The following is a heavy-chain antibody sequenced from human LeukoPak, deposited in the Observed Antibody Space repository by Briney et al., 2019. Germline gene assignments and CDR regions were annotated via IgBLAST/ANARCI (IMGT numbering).Heavy chain of an antibody. CDR3: ARGGQWEPRKAFDI. V-gene: IGHV6-1*01. J-gene: IGHJ3*02. CDR1: GGSISSYY. D-gene: IGHD1-26*01. CDR2: TYYRSKWYN. Sequence: SETLSLTCTVSGGSISSYYWNWIRQSPSRGLEWLGRTYYRSKWYNDYAVSVKSRITINPDTSKNQFSLQLNSVTPEDTAVYYCARGGQWEPRKAFDIWGQGTMVTVSS.